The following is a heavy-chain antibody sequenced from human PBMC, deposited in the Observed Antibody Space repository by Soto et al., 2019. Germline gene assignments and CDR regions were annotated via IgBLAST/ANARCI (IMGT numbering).Heavy chain of an antibody. Sequence: PGGSLRLSCAASGFAFSSYAMHWVRQAPGKGLEWVAVISYDGSNKYYADSVKGRFTISRDNSKNTLYLQMNSLRAEDTAVYYCARDQTGRIAARPTSLYYYYGMDVWGQGTTVTVSS. CDR2: ISYDGSNK. D-gene: IGHD6-6*01. CDR1: GFAFSSYA. V-gene: IGHV3-30-3*01. CDR3: ARDQTGRIAARPTSLYYYYGMDV. J-gene: IGHJ6*02.